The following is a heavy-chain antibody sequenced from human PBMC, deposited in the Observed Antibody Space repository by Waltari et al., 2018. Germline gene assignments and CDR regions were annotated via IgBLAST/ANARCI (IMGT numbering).Heavy chain of an antibody. J-gene: IGHJ4*02. CDR2: VSWKSGAI. CDR3: ARDVAAGSGSSTQFHIDY. D-gene: IGHD3-10*01. Sequence: EVQLVESGGALVQPGRSLRLSCATSGFTFNYHAMHWVRQVPGKGLEWVSGVSWKSGAIDYAYSVRGRFVISRANARNSLYLQMNNLSPEDTALYFCARDVAAGSGSSTQFHIDYWGQGTLVTVSS. CDR1: GFTFNYHA. V-gene: IGHV3-9*01.